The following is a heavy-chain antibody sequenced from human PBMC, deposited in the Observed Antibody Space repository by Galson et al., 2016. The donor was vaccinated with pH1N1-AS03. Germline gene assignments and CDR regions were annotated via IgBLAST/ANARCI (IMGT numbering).Heavy chain of an antibody. Sequence: VKVSCKASGGTFSTNGFTWVRQAPGQGLEWMGRIIPMLGRGNYAQKFQGRVTIIADISTSTTYMELSNLTSEDTAIYYCARERDSSSSSIFVYWSQGTQVTVSS. CDR1: GGTFSTNG. D-gene: IGHD6-6*01. CDR2: IIPMLGRG. V-gene: IGHV1-69*04. CDR3: ARERDSSSSSIFVY. J-gene: IGHJ4*02.